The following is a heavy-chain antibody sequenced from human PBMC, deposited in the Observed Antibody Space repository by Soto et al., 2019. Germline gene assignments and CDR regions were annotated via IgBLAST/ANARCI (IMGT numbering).Heavy chain of an antibody. J-gene: IGHJ3*01. Sequence: ETLSLTCTVSGGSMISYYWSWIRQPPGRGLEWIGFTYYSGTTKYSPSLRGRVIMSVDTSKNQFSLKLNSVTAADAAVYYCATGSANSTSDAFDVWDRGTVVTVSS. D-gene: IGHD2-15*01. V-gene: IGHV4-59*03. CDR1: GGSMISYY. CDR2: TYYSGTT. CDR3: ATGSANSTSDAFDV.